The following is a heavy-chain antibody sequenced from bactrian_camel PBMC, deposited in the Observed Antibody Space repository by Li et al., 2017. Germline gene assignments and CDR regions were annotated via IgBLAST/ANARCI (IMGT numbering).Heavy chain of an antibody. CDR1: GEYVAQTNC. CDR3: AADLFRVTACGAGYVPDFPY. Sequence: QLVESGGGSVRTGGSLRLSCAVSGEYVAQTNCMGWYLEGPEKERKEVAAIYGDGRTYYDDSVKGRFAISADNAENTVYLQMNSLKPEDTAMYYCAADLFRVTACGAGYVPDFPYRGQGTQVTVS. CDR2: IYGDGRT. J-gene: IGHJ6*01. V-gene: IGHV3S53*01. D-gene: IGHD5*01.